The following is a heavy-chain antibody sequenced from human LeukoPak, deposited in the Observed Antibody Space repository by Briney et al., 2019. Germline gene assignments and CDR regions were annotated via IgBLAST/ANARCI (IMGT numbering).Heavy chain of an antibody. V-gene: IGHV1-69*13. CDR1: GGTFSSYA. Sequence: SVKVSCKASGGTFSSYAISWVRQAPGQGLEWMGGIIPIFGTANYAQKFQGRVTITADESTSTAYMELSSLRSEATAVYYCASGEWERGVRFDPWGQGTLVTVSS. CDR2: IIPIFGTA. D-gene: IGHD1-26*01. J-gene: IGHJ5*02. CDR3: ASGEWERGVRFDP.